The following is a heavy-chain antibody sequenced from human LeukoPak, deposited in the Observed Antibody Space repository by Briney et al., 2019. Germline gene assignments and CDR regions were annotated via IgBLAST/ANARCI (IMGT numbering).Heavy chain of an antibody. J-gene: IGHJ4*02. Sequence: SETLSLTCAVYGGSFSGYYWSWIRQPPGKGLEWIGEINHSGSTYYNPSLKSRVIISVDTSKNQFSLKLSSVTAADTAVYYCARDRLSRYFDYWGQGTLVTVSS. CDR2: INHSGST. CDR3: ARDRLSRYFDY. CDR1: GGSFSGYY. D-gene: IGHD3-3*02. V-gene: IGHV4-34*01.